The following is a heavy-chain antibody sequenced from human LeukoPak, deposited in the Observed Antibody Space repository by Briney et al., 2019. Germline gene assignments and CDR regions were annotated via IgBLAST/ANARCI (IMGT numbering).Heavy chain of an antibody. D-gene: IGHD6-19*01. CDR2: IRQDGSSI. V-gene: IGHV3-7*04. CDR3: ARVELYASGWYGSVDY. J-gene: IGHJ4*02. CDR1: GFTFSDHW. Sequence: GGSLRLSCAASGFTFSDHWMSWVRQAPGKGLEWVANIRQDGSSIFYADSVKGRFTISRDNSKNTLYLQMDSLRTEDTAVYYCARVELYASGWYGSVDYWGQGTLVAVSS.